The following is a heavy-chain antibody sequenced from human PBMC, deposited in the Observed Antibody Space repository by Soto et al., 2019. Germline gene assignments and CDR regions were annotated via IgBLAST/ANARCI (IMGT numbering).Heavy chain of an antibody. CDR1: GFTFTSSA. J-gene: IGHJ5*02. Sequence: ASVKVSCKASGFTFTSSAMHWVRQAPGQRLEWMGWINAGNGNTKYSQKFQGRVTITRDTSASTAYMELSSLRFEDTAVYYCARGVAGPLHWFDPWGQGTLVTVSS. V-gene: IGHV1-3*01. CDR2: INAGNGNT. CDR3: ARGVAGPLHWFDP. D-gene: IGHD6-19*01.